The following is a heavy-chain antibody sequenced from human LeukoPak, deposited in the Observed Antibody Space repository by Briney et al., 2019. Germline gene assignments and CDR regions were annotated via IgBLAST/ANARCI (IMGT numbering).Heavy chain of an antibody. CDR1: GFTFNSYA. D-gene: IGHD3-10*01. CDR3: ARYYYGSGSGNYYYYYMDV. V-gene: IGHV3-30*04. CDR2: ISYDGSNK. Sequence: GGSLRLSCAASGFTFNSYAMHWVRQAPGKGLEWVAVISYDGSNKYYADSVKGRFTISRDNSENTLYLQMNSLRAEDTAVYYCARYYYGSGSGNYYYYYMDVWGKGTTVTVSS. J-gene: IGHJ6*03.